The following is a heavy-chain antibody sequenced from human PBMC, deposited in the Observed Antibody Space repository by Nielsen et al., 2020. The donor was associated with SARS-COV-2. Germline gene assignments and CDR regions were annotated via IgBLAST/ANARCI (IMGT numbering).Heavy chain of an antibody. D-gene: IGHD3-10*01. CDR3: ARYVLLWFGELLDAERWFDP. J-gene: IGHJ5*02. Sequence: SVKVSCKASGGTFSSYAISWVRQAPGQGLEWMGGIIPIFGTANYAQKFQGRVTITADESTSTAYMELSSLRSDDTAVYYCARYVLLWFGELLDAERWFDPWGQGTLVTVSS. CDR2: IIPIFGTA. V-gene: IGHV1-69*13. CDR1: GGTFSSYA.